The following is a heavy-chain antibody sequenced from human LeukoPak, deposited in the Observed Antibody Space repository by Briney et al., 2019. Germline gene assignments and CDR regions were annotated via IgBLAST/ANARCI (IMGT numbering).Heavy chain of an antibody. J-gene: IGHJ4*02. CDR1: GFSFDDNA. CDR2: ISWNSGSI. Sequence: GGSLRLSCAASGFSFDDNAMHWVRQAPGKGLEWVSGISWNSGSIGYADSVKGRFTISRDNAKNSLYLQMNSLRAEDTALYYCAKDTGYREKNFDYWGQGTLVTVSS. V-gene: IGHV3-9*01. D-gene: IGHD1-1*01. CDR3: AKDTGYREKNFDY.